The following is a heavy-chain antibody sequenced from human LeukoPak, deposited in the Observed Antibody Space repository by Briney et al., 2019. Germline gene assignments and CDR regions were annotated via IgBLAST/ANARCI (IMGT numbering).Heavy chain of an antibody. CDR1: GFTFSSYS. Sequence: PGGSLRLSCAASGFTFSSYSMNWVRQAPGKGLEWVSSISSSSSYIYYADSVKGRFTISRGNAKNSLYLQMNSLRAEDTAVYYCARGPLGDLLVGVDYWGQGTLVTVSS. J-gene: IGHJ4*02. V-gene: IGHV3-21*01. D-gene: IGHD2-8*02. CDR3: ARGPLGDLLVGVDY. CDR2: ISSSSSYI.